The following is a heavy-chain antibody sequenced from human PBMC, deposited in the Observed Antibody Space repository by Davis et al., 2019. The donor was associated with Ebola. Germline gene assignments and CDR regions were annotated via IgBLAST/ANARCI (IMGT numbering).Heavy chain of an antibody. D-gene: IGHD3-3*01. CDR2: IYYSGST. CDR1: GGSISSSSYY. CDR3: ARQPTIFGVVTYTS. V-gene: IGHV4-39*01. Sequence: SETLSLTCTVSGGSISSSSYYWGWIRQPPGKGLEWIGRIYYSGSTYYNPSLKSRVTISVDTSKNQFSLKLSSVTAADTAVYYCARQPTIFGVVTYTSWGQGTLVTVSS. J-gene: IGHJ4*02.